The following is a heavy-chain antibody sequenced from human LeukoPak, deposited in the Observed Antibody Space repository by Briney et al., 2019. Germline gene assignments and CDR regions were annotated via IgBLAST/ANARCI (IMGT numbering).Heavy chain of an antibody. J-gene: IGHJ4*02. CDR1: GFTFISYA. V-gene: IGHV3-23*01. CDR3: ARESPVFDY. CDR2: ISGSGGST. Sequence: GGSLRLSCAASGFTFISYAMSWVRQAPGKGLEWVSVISGSGGSTHYADSAKGRFTISRDNSKNTLYLQMSSLRVEDTAVYYCARESPVFDYWGQGTLVTVSS.